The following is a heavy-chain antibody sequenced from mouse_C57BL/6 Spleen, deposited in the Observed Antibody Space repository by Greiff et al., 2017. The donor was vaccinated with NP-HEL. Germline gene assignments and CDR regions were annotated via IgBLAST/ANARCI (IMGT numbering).Heavy chain of an antibody. CDR1: GFNIKDYY. D-gene: IGHD2-3*01. J-gene: IGHJ2*01. Sequence: EVKVVESGAELVKPGASVKLSCTASGFNIKDYYMHWVKQRTEQGLEWIGRIDPEDGETKYAPKFQGKATITADTSSNTAYLQLSSLTSEDTAVYYCAREGLLFPWYFDYWGQGTTLTVSS. CDR2: IDPEDGET. CDR3: AREGLLFPWYFDY. V-gene: IGHV14-2*01.